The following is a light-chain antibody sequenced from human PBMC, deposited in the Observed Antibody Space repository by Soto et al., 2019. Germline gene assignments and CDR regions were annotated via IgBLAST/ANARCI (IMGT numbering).Light chain of an antibody. CDR3: HQRSNWPLT. CDR2: DAS. J-gene: IGKJ3*01. CDR1: QGIGRY. Sequence: EIVLTQSPGTLSLSPGESATVSCRASQGIGRYLAWFQQKPGQPPRLLIYDASTRATGIPGRFSGSGSGTDFTLTISSLEPEDFAVYYCHQRSNWPLTFGPGTKVEI. V-gene: IGKV3-11*01.